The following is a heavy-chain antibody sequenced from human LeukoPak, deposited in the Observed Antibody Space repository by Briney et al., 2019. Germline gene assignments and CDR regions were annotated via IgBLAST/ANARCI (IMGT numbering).Heavy chain of an antibody. Sequence: GGSLRFSCAASGFTFSSYWMNWARQAPGKGLEWVASINHNGNVNYYVDSVKGRFTISRDNAKNSLYLQMNSLRAEDTAVYYCAKETSRYDILNYYGMDVWGQGTTVTVSS. J-gene: IGHJ6*02. D-gene: IGHD3-9*01. CDR3: AKETSRYDILNYYGMDV. CDR2: INHNGNVN. CDR1: GFTFSSYW. V-gene: IGHV3-7*01.